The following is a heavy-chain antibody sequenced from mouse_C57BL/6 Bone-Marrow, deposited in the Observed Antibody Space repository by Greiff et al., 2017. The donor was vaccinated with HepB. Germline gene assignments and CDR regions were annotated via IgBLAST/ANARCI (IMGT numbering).Heavy chain of an antibody. D-gene: IGHD1-1*01. CDR1: GYTFTSYW. Sequence: VQLQQPGAELVKPGASVKLSCKASGYTFTSYWMQWVKQRPGQGLEWIGEIDPSDSYTNYNQKFKGKATLTVDTSSSTAYMQLSSLTSEDSAVYYCAREAYYGSRGYFDYWGQGTTLTVSS. V-gene: IGHV1-50*01. J-gene: IGHJ2*01. CDR3: AREAYYGSRGYFDY. CDR2: IDPSDSYT.